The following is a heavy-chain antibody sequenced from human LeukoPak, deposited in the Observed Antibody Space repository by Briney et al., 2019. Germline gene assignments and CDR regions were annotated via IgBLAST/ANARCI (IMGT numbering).Heavy chain of an antibody. CDR2: IYYSGST. Sequence: SETLSLTCAVYGGSFSGYYWSWIRQPPGKGLEWIGYIYYSGSTNYNPSLKSRVTISVDTSKNQFSLKLSSVTAADTAVYYCARTEDNSSGYYSSLGAFDIWGQGTMVTVSS. V-gene: IGHV4-59*01. D-gene: IGHD3-22*01. J-gene: IGHJ3*02. CDR3: ARTEDNSSGYYSSLGAFDI. CDR1: GGSFSGYY.